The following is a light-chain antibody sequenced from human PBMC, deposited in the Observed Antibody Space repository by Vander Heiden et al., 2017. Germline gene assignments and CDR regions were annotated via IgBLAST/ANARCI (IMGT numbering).Light chain of an antibody. CDR1: SLRSYY. CDR3: NSRDSSSNQLV. Sequence: SSELTQDPAVSVALGQTVRITCQGDSLRSYYASWYQQKPGQAPVLVIYGKNNRPSGIPDRFSGSSSGNTASLTITGAQAEDEADYYCNSRDSSSNQLVFGGGTKLTVL. J-gene: IGLJ2*01. V-gene: IGLV3-19*01. CDR2: GKN.